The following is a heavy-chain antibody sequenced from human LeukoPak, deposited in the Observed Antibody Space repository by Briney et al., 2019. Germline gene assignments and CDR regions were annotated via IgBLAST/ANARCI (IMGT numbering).Heavy chain of an antibody. CDR3: ARSAITGTWGYYFDY. J-gene: IGHJ4*02. V-gene: IGHV3-7*01. D-gene: IGHD1-20*01. CDR2: IKQDGSEK. Sequence: GGTLRLSCAASGFTFSSYWMSWVRQAPGKGLEWVANIKQDGSEKYYVDSVKGRFTISRDNAKNSLYLQMNSLRAEDTAVYYCARSAITGTWGYYFDYWGQGTLVTVSS. CDR1: GFTFSSYW.